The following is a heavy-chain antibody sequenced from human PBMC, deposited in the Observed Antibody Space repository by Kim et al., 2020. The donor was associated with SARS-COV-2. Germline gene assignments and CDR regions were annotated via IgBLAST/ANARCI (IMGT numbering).Heavy chain of an antibody. V-gene: IGHV4-34*01. J-gene: IGHJ5*02. Sequence: NPSRKSRVNISVDTSKNQFSQKLSSVTAADTAVYYCARGLAMGGAFDHWGQGTLVTVSS. CDR3: ARGLAMGGAFDH. D-gene: IGHD5-18*01.